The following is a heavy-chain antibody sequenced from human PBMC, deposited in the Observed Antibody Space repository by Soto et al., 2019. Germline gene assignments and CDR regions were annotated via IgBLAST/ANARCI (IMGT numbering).Heavy chain of an antibody. D-gene: IGHD2-2*01. V-gene: IGHV4-31*03. J-gene: IGHJ4*02. CDR1: GGSISSVLHY. CDR2: IYNTGST. Sequence: TLSLTCTVSGGSISSVLHYWSWIRQRPGKGLEWIAYIYNTGSTYYNPSLKSRITISVDTSNNQFSLKMSSVTAADTAVYYCARGMPYYFDDWGQGSLVTVSS. CDR3: ARGMPYYFDD.